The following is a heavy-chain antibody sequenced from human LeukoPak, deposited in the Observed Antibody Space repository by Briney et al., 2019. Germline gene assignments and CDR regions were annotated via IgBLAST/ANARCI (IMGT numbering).Heavy chain of an antibody. Sequence: GSLRLSCAASGFTFSSYAMHWVRQAPGKGLEWVAVISYDGSNKYYADSVKGRFTISRDNSKNTLYLQMNSLRAEDTAVYYCARDPDSSSWSGDYWGQGTLVTVSS. V-gene: IGHV3-30-3*01. CDR3: ARDPDSSSWSGDY. J-gene: IGHJ4*02. D-gene: IGHD6-13*01. CDR2: ISYDGSNK. CDR1: GFTFSSYA.